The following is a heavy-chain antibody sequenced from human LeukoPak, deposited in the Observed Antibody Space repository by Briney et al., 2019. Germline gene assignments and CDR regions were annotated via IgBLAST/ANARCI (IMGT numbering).Heavy chain of an antibody. J-gene: IGHJ5*02. CDR3: ARPIDPCSSTSCWSWNWFDP. D-gene: IGHD2-2*01. CDR2: IYYSGST. Sequence: SETLSLTCTVSGDSISNYYWSWIRQPPGKGLEWIGSIYYSGSTYYNPSLKSRVTISVDTSKNQFSLKLSSVTAADTAVYYCARPIDPCSSTSCWSWNWFDPWGQGTLVTVSS. CDR1: GDSISNYY. V-gene: IGHV4-39*01.